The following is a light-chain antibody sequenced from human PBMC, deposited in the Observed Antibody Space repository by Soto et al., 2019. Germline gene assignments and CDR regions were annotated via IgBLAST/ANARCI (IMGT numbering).Light chain of an antibody. CDR2: GAS. Sequence: EIVMTQSPATLSVSPGERATLSCRASQSVSSNLAWYQQKPGHAPRLLIYGASTRATGIPARFSGSGSGTDFTLTISSLQSEDVAVYYCQQYNNWPPWTFGQGTKVEIK. J-gene: IGKJ1*01. CDR1: QSVSSN. CDR3: QQYNNWPPWT. V-gene: IGKV3-15*01.